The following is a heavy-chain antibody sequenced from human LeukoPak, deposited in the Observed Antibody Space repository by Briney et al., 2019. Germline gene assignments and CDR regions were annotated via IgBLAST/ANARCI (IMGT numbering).Heavy chain of an antibody. J-gene: IGHJ4*02. D-gene: IGHD1-26*01. CDR2: INPSGSIT. Sequence: AASVKVSCKASGFTFTSYSMQWVRQAPGQRLEWMGIINPSGSITSYTQKFQGRVTITRDTSTSTVYMELSSLRSDDTAVYYCAKFVWAGVSGSYNNPFDYWGQGTLVTVSS. CDR1: GFTFTSYS. V-gene: IGHV1-46*01. CDR3: AKFVWAGVSGSYNNPFDY.